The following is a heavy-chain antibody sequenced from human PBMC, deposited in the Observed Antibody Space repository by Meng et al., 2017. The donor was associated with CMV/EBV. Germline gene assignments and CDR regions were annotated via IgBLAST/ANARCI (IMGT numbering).Heavy chain of an antibody. CDR3: ARDRYYDFWSGYHQGDAFDV. J-gene: IGHJ3*01. CDR1: GFTFDDYG. Sequence: GESLKISCAASGFTFDDYGMSWVRQAPGKGLEWVSGINWNGDSTGYADSVKGRFTISRDNAKKSLYLQMNSLRAEDTAVYYCARDRYYDFWSGYHQGDAFDVWGQGTLVTVSS. D-gene: IGHD3-3*01. V-gene: IGHV3-20*04. CDR2: INWNGDST.